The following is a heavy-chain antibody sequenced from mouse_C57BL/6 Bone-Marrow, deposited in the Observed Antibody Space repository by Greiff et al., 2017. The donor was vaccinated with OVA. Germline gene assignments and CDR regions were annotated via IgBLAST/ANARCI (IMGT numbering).Heavy chain of an antibody. V-gene: IGHV2-2*01. CDR1: CFSLTSSG. J-gene: IGHJ4*01. CDR2: IWGGGST. CDR3: ARAGTTVVAKEYYYAMDY. Sequence: VQLKQSGPGLVQPSQSLSITCPVSCFSLTSSGVHWVPQSPGKGLEWLGVIWGGGSTDYNAAFISRLSISKDNSKSQVFFKMNSLQADDTAIYYCARAGTTVVAKEYYYAMDYWGQGTSVTVSS. D-gene: IGHD1-1*01.